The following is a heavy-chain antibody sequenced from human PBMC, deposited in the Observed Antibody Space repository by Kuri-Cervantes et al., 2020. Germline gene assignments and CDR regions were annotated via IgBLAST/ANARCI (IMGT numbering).Heavy chain of an antibody. CDR2: IYHSGST. CDR1: GGSISSSNW. D-gene: IGHD3-3*01. Sequence: SCAVSGGSISSSNWWSWVRQPPGKGLEWIGEIYHSGSTNYNPSLKSRVTISLDKSKNQFSLKLSSMTAADTAVYFCARGFNFWSAYYGHWGQGTLVTVSS. V-gene: IGHV4-4*01. CDR3: ARGFNFWSAYYGH. J-gene: IGHJ4*02.